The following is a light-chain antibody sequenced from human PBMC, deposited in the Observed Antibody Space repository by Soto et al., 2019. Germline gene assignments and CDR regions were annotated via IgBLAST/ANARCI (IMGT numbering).Light chain of an antibody. V-gene: IGKV3-11*01. J-gene: IGKJ2*01. CDR3: QQYGTSPFT. Sequence: EIVLTQSPATLSLSPVVIATLSFMASQSVSLSLAWYQQKPGQAPRLLIYDASKRASGFPARFSGSGSGTTFTLVISRLEPEDFAVYYCQQYGTSPFTFGQGTKVDIK. CDR1: QSVSLS. CDR2: DAS.